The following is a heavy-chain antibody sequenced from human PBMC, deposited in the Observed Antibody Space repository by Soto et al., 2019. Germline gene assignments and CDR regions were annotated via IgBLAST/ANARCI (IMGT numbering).Heavy chain of an antibody. D-gene: IGHD6-6*01. V-gene: IGHV4-31*03. CDR1: GGSISSGGYY. CDR2: IYYSGST. CDR3: ARAGYSSSSGLDY. Sequence: PSETLSLTCTVSGGSISSGGYYWSWIRQHPGKGLEWIGYIYYSGSTYYNPSLKSRVTISVDTSKNQFSLKLSSVTAADTAVYYCARAGYSSSSGLDYWGQATLVTVSS. J-gene: IGHJ4*02.